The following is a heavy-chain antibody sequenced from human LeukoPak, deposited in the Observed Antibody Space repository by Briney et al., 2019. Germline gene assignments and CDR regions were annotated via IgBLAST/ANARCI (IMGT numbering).Heavy chain of an antibody. CDR1: GFTLSNSW. CDR2: INNDGSRT. Sequence: GGSLRLSCAASGFTLSNSWMFWVGQPPGKGLKYVSEINNDGSRTSYADSVKGRFTISRDGAENTLFLQMNSLRAEGTAVYFCARGGVSGGFDYWGQGTLVTVSS. V-gene: IGHV3-74*01. D-gene: IGHD3-10*01. CDR3: ARGGVSGGFDY. J-gene: IGHJ4*02.